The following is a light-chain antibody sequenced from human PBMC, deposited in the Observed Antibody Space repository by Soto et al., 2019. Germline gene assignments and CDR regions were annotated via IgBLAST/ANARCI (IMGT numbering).Light chain of an antibody. CDR3: HQYNNWPPGT. V-gene: IGKV3-15*01. J-gene: IGKJ2*02. Sequence: EIVMTQSPATLSVSPGERATLSCRASQSISSNLALYQQKPGQAPSLLLYGASTRATGIPARFSGSGSGTDFTLTISSLQSEDFAVYYCHQYNNWPPGTFGQGTKLEIK. CDR2: GAS. CDR1: QSISSN.